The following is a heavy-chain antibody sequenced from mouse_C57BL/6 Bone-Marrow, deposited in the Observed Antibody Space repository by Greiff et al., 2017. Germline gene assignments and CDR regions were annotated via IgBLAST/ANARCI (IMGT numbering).Heavy chain of an antibody. CDR3: TRGGGLRRNYAMDY. CDR1: GFTFSDAW. CDR2: IRNKANNHAT. V-gene: IGHV6-6*01. J-gene: IGHJ4*01. D-gene: IGHD2-4*01. Sequence: EVHLVESGGGLVQPGGSMKLSCAASGFTFSDAWMDWVRQSPEKGLEWVAEIRNKANNHATYYAESVKGRFTISRDDSKSSVYLQMNSLRAEDTGIYYCTRGGGLRRNYAMDYWGQGTSVTVSS.